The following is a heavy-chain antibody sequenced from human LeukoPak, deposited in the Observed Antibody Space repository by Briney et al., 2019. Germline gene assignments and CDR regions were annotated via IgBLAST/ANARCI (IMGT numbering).Heavy chain of an antibody. D-gene: IGHD6-19*01. Sequence: ASVKVSCKASGDNFSSYVITWVRQAPGQGLEWMGWINPNSGDTNYSQKFQGRVSMTRDTSINTAYMELSRLTSDDTAVYYCARDLYSSGWTDAFDIWGQGTMVTVSS. V-gene: IGHV1-2*02. CDR1: GDNFSSYV. CDR2: INPNSGDT. J-gene: IGHJ3*02. CDR3: ARDLYSSGWTDAFDI.